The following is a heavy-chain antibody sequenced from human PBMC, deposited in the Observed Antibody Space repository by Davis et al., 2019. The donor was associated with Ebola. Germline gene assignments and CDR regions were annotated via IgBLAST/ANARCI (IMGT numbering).Heavy chain of an antibody. V-gene: IGHV1-2*04. Sequence: GESLKISCKGSGYTFTGYYMHWVRQAPGQGLEWMGWINPNSGGTNYAQKFQGWVAMTRDTSISTAYMELSRLRSDDTAVYYCARVGTVTTTFDYWGQGTLVTVSS. CDR2: INPNSGGT. D-gene: IGHD4-17*01. CDR1: GYTFTGYY. CDR3: ARVGTVTTTFDY. J-gene: IGHJ4*02.